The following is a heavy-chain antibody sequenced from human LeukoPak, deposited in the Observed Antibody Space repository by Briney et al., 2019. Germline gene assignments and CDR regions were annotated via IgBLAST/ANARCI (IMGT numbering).Heavy chain of an antibody. V-gene: IGHV1-2*02. CDR1: GYTFTGYY. CDR3: ARVKGLRSGDI. J-gene: IGHJ3*02. D-gene: IGHD3-3*01. CDR2: INPNSGGT. Sequence: GASVKVSCKASGYTFTGYYMHWVRQSPGQWLEWMGWINPNSGGTNYAQKFQGRFSMTRATSISTAYMELSRLRSHDTAVYYCARVKGLRSGDIWGQGKMVTVSS.